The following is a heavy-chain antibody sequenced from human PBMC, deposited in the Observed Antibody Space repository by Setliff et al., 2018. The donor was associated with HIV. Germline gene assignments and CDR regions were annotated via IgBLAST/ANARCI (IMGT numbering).Heavy chain of an antibody. CDR2: INHSGST. CDR3: ARSWGSGSYPY. CDR1: GGSFSGYY. J-gene: IGHJ4*02. V-gene: IGHV4-34*01. D-gene: IGHD3-10*01. Sequence: PSETLSLTCAVYGGSFSGYYWSWIRQPPGKGLEWIGEINHSGSTSYNPSLKSRVTISVDTSKNQFSLKLTSVTAADTVVYYCARSWGSGSYPYWGQGTLVTVSS.